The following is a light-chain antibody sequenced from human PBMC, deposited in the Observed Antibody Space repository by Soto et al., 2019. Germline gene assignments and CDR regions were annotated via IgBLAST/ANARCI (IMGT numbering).Light chain of an antibody. CDR2: AAS. Sequence: DIQMTQSPSSLSASVGDRGSITCRASQGIITYLVWYQQKPGKPPSLLIYAASALQPGVPSRFSGSGSGTDFTLTISSLQPEDVANYYCQKYDSAPSTFGQGTKVEIK. J-gene: IGKJ1*01. CDR3: QKYDSAPST. CDR1: QGIITY. V-gene: IGKV1-27*01.